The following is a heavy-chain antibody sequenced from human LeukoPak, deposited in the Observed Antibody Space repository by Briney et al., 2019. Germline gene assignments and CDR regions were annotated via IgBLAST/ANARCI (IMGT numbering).Heavy chain of an antibody. CDR2: INPNSGGT. V-gene: IGHV1-2*02. CDR3: ARDIAAAGENWFDP. CDR1: GYTFTGYY. Sequence: ASVTVSFKASGYTFTGYYMHWVRQAPGQGLEWVGWINPNSGGTNYAQKFQGRVTMTRDTSISTAYMELSRLRSDDTAVYYCARDIAAAGENWFDPWGQGTLVTVSS. D-gene: IGHD6-13*01. J-gene: IGHJ5*02.